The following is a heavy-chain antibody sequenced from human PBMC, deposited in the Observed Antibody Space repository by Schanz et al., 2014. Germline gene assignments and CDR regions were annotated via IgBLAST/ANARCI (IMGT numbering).Heavy chain of an antibody. CDR1: GDSIRSYY. CDR3: ARLPNLSWGWFDP. D-gene: IGHD3-16*01. Sequence: QLQLQESGPGLVKPSETLSLTCNVSGDSIRSYYWSWIRQPPGKGLEWIGYIYYSGATNYNPSLKSRVTRSVDTSKNQLSLKLTSVNAADTAVYYCARLPNLSWGWFDPWGPGTLVTVSS. CDR2: IYYSGAT. J-gene: IGHJ5*02. V-gene: IGHV4-59*01.